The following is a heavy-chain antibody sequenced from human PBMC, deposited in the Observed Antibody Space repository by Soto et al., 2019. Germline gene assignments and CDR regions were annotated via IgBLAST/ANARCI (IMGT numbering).Heavy chain of an antibody. CDR3: AKGGWGQWLVLGDY. CDR2: ISYDGSNK. J-gene: IGHJ4*02. CDR1: GFTFSSYG. V-gene: IGHV3-30*18. Sequence: QVQLVESGGGVVQPGRSLRLSCAASGFTFSSYGMHWVRQAPGKGLEWVAVISYDGSNKYYADSVKGRFTISRDNSKNTLYLHMNILSAEDTAVYYCAKGGWGQWLVLGDYWGQGTLVTVSS. D-gene: IGHD6-19*01.